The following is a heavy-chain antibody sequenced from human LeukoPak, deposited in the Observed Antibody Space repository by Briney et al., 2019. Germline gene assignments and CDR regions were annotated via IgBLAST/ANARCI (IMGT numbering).Heavy chain of an antibody. CDR1: GFTFDDYG. CDR3: AKGTLNWNKYYFDY. Sequence: GGSLRLSCAASGFTFDDYGMSWVRQAPGKGLEWVSGINWNGGSTGYADSVRGRFTISRDNSKNTLYLQMNSLRAEDTAVYYCAKGTLNWNKYYFDYWGQGTLVTVSS. CDR2: INWNGGST. J-gene: IGHJ4*02. D-gene: IGHD1/OR15-1a*01. V-gene: IGHV3-20*04.